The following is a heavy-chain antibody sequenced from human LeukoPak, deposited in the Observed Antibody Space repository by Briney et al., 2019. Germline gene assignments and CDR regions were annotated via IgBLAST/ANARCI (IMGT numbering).Heavy chain of an antibody. Sequence: GASVKVSCKASGYTFTANYMHWARQAPGQGLEWMGWLNPNSGGTSYAQRFQGRVTMTRDTSISTAYMELSRLRSDDTAVYYCARANYFDTSGSWNWGQGTLVTVSS. CDR3: ARANYFDTSGSWN. CDR2: LNPNSGGT. CDR1: GYTFTANY. J-gene: IGHJ4*02. V-gene: IGHV1-2*02. D-gene: IGHD3-22*01.